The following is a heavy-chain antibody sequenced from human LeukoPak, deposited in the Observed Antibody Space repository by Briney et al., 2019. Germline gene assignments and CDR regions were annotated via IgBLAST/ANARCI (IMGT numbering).Heavy chain of an antibody. CDR1: GFTFSSYG. D-gene: IGHD6-13*01. Sequence: PGGSLRLSCAASGFTFSSYGMHWVRQALGKGLEWVAVISYDGSNKYYADSVKGRFTISRDNSKNTLYLQMNSLRAEDTAVYYCARGPVAAAGTGWGQGTLVTVSS. CDR2: ISYDGSNK. CDR3: ARGPVAAAGTG. V-gene: IGHV3-30*19. J-gene: IGHJ4*02.